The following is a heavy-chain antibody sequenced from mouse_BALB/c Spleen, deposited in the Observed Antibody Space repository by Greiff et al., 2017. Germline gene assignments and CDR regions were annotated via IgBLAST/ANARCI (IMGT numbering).Heavy chain of an antibody. J-gene: IGHJ4*01. V-gene: IGHV2-6-7*01. CDR1: GFSLTGYG. Sequence: QVQLKQSGPGLVAPSQSLSITCTVSGFSLTGYGVNWVRQPPGKGLEWLGMIWGDGSTDYNSALKSRLSISKDNSKSQVFLKMNSLQTDDTARYYCARDGGYDYDGYYYAMDYWGQGTSVTVSS. CDR3: ARDGGYDYDGYYYAMDY. CDR2: IWGDGST. D-gene: IGHD2-4*01.